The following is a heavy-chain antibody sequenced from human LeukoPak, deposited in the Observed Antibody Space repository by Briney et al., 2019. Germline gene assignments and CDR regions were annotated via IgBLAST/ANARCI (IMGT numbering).Heavy chain of an antibody. V-gene: IGHV4-34*01. Sequence: NPSETLSLTCAVYGGSFSGYYWSWIRQPPGKGLEWIGEINHSGSTNYNPSLKSRVTISVDTSKNQFSLKLSSVTAADTAVYYCARDNGYWGQGTLVTVSS. CDR3: ARDNGY. CDR1: GGSFSGYY. J-gene: IGHJ4*02. D-gene: IGHD2-8*01. CDR2: INHSGST.